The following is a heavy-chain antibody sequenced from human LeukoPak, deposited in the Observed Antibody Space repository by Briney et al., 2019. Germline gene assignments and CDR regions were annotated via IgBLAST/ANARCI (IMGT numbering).Heavy chain of an antibody. CDR2: INPSGGST. D-gene: IGHD2-2*01. V-gene: IGHV1-46*01. CDR1: GYTFTSYY. CDR3: ARGVVVPAALYYFDY. Sequence: ASVKVSCKASGYTFTSYYMHWVRQAPGQGLEWMGIINPSGGSTSYAQKFQGRVTMTRDTSTSTVYMELGSLRSEDTAVYYCARGVVVPAALYYFDYWGQGTLVTVSS. J-gene: IGHJ4*02.